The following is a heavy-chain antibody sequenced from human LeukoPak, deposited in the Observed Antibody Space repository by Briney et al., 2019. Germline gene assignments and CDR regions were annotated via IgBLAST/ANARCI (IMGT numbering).Heavy chain of an antibody. CDR1: GFTVSSNY. V-gene: IGHV3-53*01. J-gene: IGHJ4*02. CDR3: ARGFSSSWGVFDH. CDR2: IYSGGST. Sequence: GGSLRLSCAASGFTVSSNYMSWVRQAPGKGLEWVSVIYSGGSTYYADSVKGRFTISRDNSKNTLYLQMNSLRAEDTAVYYCARGFSSSWGVFDHWGQGTLVTVSS. D-gene: IGHD6-13*01.